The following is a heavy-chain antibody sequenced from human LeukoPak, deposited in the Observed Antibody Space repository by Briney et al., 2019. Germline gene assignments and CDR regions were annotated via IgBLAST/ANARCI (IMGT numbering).Heavy chain of an antibody. CDR2: ISYGGGTK. D-gene: IGHD2-15*01. CDR1: GFSFSDYY. J-gene: IGHJ6*03. Sequence: PGGSLRLFCAASGFSFSDYYINWIRQAPGKGLEWVSYISYGGGTKHYADSVKGRFTVSRDNAKNSVILQMNSLRAEDTAVYYCARGGQCNGGSCYADYFYYYMDVWGKGTTVTVSS. V-gene: IGHV3-11*04. CDR3: ARGGQCNGGSCYADYFYYYMDV.